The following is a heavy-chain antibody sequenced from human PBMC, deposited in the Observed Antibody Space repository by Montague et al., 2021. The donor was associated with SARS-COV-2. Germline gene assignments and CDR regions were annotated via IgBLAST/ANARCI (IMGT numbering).Heavy chain of an antibody. CDR1: GGSISSSSYY. J-gene: IGHJ5*02. CDR3: ARGLVGWFDP. CDR2: IYYSGST. Sequence: SETLSLTCTVSGGSISSSSYYWGWIRQPPGKGLEWIGSIYYSGSTYYXPSLKSRVTISVDTSKNQFSLKLGSVTAADTAVYYCARGLVGWFDPWGQGTLVTVSS. V-gene: IGHV4-39*01. D-gene: IGHD3/OR15-3a*01.